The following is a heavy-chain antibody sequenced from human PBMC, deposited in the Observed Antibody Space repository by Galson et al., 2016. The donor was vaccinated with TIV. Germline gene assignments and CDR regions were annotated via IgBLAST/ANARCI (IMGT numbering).Heavy chain of an antibody. J-gene: IGHJ4*02. CDR1: GFTLSSYW. D-gene: IGHD6-6*01. Sequence: LRLSCAASGFTLSSYWMHWVRQAPGKGLVWLSRINSDGRTITYADSVEGRFTFSRDNAKNTLYLQTNSLRAEDTAVYFCARGSGSSWPFYFDVWGRGTPVTVSS. V-gene: IGHV3-74*03. CDR3: ARGSGSSWPFYFDV. CDR2: INSDGRTI.